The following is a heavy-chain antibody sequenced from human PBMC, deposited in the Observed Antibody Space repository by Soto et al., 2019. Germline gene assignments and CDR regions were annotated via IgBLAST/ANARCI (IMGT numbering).Heavy chain of an antibody. CDR3: AREGSSSGPDYEY. CDR1: GFSLSEYC. CDR2: IRNKASSYTP. V-gene: IGHV3-72*01. Sequence: HPGGSLRLSCAAYGFSLSEYCINLVLQAAGKGLEWVGRIRNKASSYTPDYAAFVKGRFTISRDDSKNLIYLQMNSLKTEDTAVYYCAREGSSSGPDYEYWGQGT. J-gene: IGHJ4*02. D-gene: IGHD3-22*01.